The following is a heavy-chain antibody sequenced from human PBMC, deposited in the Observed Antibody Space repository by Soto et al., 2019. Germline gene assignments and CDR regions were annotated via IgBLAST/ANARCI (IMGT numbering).Heavy chain of an antibody. V-gene: IGHV4-31*03. CDR3: ARNYYDSSGYYYVIDY. D-gene: IGHD3-22*01. Sequence: PSETLSLTCTVSGDSVSSGGYYWSWIRQHPGKGLEWIGYIYYSGSTYYNPSLKSRVTISVDTSKNQFSLKLSSVTAADTAVYYCARNYYDSSGYYYVIDYWGQGTLVTVS. J-gene: IGHJ4*02. CDR1: GDSVSSGGYY. CDR2: IYYSGST.